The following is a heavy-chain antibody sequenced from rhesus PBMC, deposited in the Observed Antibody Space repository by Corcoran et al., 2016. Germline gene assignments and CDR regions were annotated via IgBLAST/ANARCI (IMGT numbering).Heavy chain of an antibody. V-gene: IGHV4-106*01. Sequence: QVQLQESGPGLVKPSETLSLTRAVSGGSISDDYYWSWIRQPPGKGLEWIGYIYGSGGGTNYNPSPKNRVTISIDTSKNQFSLKLSSVTAADTAVYYCARVNSSWYAFDFWGQGLRVTVSS. CDR1: GGSISDDYY. CDR2: IYGSGGGT. CDR3: ARVNSSWYAFDF. D-gene: IGHD6-13*01. J-gene: IGHJ3*01.